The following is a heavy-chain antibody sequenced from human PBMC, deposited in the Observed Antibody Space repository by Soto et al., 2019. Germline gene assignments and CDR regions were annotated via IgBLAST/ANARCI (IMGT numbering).Heavy chain of an antibody. CDR2: IKEDGSER. J-gene: IGHJ4*02. Sequence: EVQLVESGGGLVQPGGSLRLSCAVSGFSFGNYWMSWVRQAPGKGLEWLASIKEDGSERYYLDSVKGRFTISRDNAKDSLSLQMNSLRGEDTAFYYCARDVGPVTIFGEALSGYFDFWGQGTLGTVSS. V-gene: IGHV3-7*03. CDR1: GFSFGNYW. D-gene: IGHD3-3*01. CDR3: ARDVGPVTIFGEALSGYFDF.